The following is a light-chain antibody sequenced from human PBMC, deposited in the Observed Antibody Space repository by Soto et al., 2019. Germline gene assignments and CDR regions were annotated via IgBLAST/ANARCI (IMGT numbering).Light chain of an antibody. Sequence: EIVLTQSPGTLSLSPGERATLSCRASQSISNNYLAWYQQKPGRGPRLLIYGASSRATGIPDRFSGSGSGTDFTLTISRLETEDFAVYYCQQYGSSPYTFGQGTKLEIK. CDR2: GAS. J-gene: IGKJ2*01. CDR1: QSISNNY. V-gene: IGKV3-20*01. CDR3: QQYGSSPYT.